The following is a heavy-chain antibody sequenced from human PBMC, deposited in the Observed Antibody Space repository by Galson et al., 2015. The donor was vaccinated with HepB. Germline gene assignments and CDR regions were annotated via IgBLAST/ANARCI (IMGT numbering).Heavy chain of an antibody. D-gene: IGHD6-19*01. CDR2: ISYSGTT. J-gene: IGHJ6*03. V-gene: IGHV4-59*01. CDR3: ARESREYSSGWFLGTVNYMGV. Sequence: SETLSLTCTVSGGSINFYYWSWIRQPPGKGLEWIGHISYSGTTNYNPSLKSRVTISVDTSKNQFSLKLNSVTAADTAVYYCARESREYSSGWFLGTVNYMGVWGKGSTVTVSS. CDR1: GGSINFYY.